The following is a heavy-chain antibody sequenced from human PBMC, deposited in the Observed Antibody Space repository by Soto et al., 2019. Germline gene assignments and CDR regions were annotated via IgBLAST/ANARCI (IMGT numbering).Heavy chain of an antibody. V-gene: IGHV3-23*01. D-gene: IGHD2-2*01. CDR3: AKLGSSSWSPHYYFDY. J-gene: IGHJ4*02. CDR1: GFTFNDYA. Sequence: GGSLRLSCAASGFTFNDYAMGWVRQAPGKGLEWVSAITDSGDDTYYIDSVKGRFTISRDNSKSTLYLQMNSLRAEDTAIYYCAKLGSSSWSPHYYFDYWGQGTLVTVSS. CDR2: ITDSGDDT.